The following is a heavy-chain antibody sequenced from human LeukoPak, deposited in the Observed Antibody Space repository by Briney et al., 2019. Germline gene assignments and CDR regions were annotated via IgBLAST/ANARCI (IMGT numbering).Heavy chain of an antibody. CDR2: IYYSGST. J-gene: IGHJ4*02. Sequence: SETLSLTCTVSGGSISSSSYYWSWIRQPPGKGLEWIGYIYYSGSTNYNPSLKSRVTISVDTSKNQFSLKLSSVTAADTAVYYCARSSGYYYLSYDYWGQGTLVTVSS. D-gene: IGHD3-22*01. CDR1: GGSISSSSYY. V-gene: IGHV4-61*01. CDR3: ARSSGYYYLSYDY.